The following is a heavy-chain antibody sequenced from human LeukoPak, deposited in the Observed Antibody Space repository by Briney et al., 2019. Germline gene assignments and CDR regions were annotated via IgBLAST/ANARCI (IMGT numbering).Heavy chain of an antibody. V-gene: IGHV3-66*02. CDR2: MFSGGIT. D-gene: IGHD4-11*01. J-gene: IGHJ6*02. CDR1: GFTVSSNY. Sequence: GGSLRLSCAASGFTVSSNYMTWVRQPPGKGLEWISIMFSGGITYHADSVKGRFTISRDNSKNTLYLQMNSLRPDDTAVYYSAREEMTTVGASYYFFALDVWGQGTTVTVSS. CDR3: AREEMTTVGASYYFFALDV.